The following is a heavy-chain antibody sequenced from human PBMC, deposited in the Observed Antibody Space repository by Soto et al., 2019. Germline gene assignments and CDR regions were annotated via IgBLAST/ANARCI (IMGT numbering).Heavy chain of an antibody. D-gene: IGHD2-15*01. CDR2: IIPIFGTA. J-gene: IGHJ6*02. CDR3: AIGYYCSGGSCYPSTPYYYYGMDV. Sequence: SVEVSCTASGGTFSSYAISWVRQAPGQGLEWMGGIIPIFGTANYAQKFQGRVTITADESTSTAYMELSSLRSEDTAVYYCAIGYYCSGGSCYPSTPYYYYGMDVWGQGTTVTVSS. V-gene: IGHV1-69*13. CDR1: GGTFSSYA.